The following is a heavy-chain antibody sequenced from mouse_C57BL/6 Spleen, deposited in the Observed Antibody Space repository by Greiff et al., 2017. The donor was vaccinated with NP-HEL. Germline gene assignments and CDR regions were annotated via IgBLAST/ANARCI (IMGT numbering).Heavy chain of an antibody. V-gene: IGHV1-55*01. CDR3: ANDGPYSHFDY. D-gene: IGHD2-3*01. CDR2: IHPGSGST. J-gene: IGHJ2*01. Sequence: VQLKQPGAELVKPGASVKMSCKASGYTFTSYWITWVKQRPGQGLEWIGDIHPGSGSTNYNEKFKSKATLTVDTSSSTAYMQLSSLTSEDSAVYYCANDGPYSHFDYWGQGTTLTVSS. CDR1: GYTFTSYW.